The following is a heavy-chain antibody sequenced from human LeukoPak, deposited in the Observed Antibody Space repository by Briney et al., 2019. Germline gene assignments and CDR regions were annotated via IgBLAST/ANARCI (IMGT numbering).Heavy chain of an antibody. CDR3: ARAYFGYVSGSTFDY. CDR2: INPDSGGT. Sequence: ASVKVSCKASGYTFTAYFMHWVRQAPGQGLEWMGWINPDSGGTNYAQKFQGRITMTRDTSISTAYTELSGLRSDDTAVYYCARAYFGYVSGSTFDYWGQGTLVTVSS. V-gene: IGHV1-2*02. D-gene: IGHD3-10*01. CDR1: GYTFTAYF. J-gene: IGHJ4*02.